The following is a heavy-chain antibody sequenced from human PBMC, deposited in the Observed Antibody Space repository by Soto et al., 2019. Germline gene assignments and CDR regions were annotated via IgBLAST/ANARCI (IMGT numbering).Heavy chain of an antibody. D-gene: IGHD2-15*01. CDR3: ARTKGLLQPYNWFDP. CDR2: INAGNGNT. CDR1: GYTFTSYA. Sequence: QVQLVQSGAEVKKPGASVKVSCKASGYTFTSYAMHWVRQAPGQRLEWMGWINAGNGNTKYSQKFQGRVTITRDTSASTAYMELSSLRSEDTAVYYCARTKGLLQPYNWFDPWGQGTLVTVSS. V-gene: IGHV1-3*01. J-gene: IGHJ5*02.